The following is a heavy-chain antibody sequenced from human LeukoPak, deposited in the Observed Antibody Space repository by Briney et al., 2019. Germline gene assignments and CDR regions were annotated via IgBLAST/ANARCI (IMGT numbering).Heavy chain of an antibody. CDR2: ISSSSSYI. V-gene: IGHV3-21*01. CDR1: GFTFSSYS. D-gene: IGHD6-13*01. Sequence: PGGSLRLSCAASGFTFSSYSMNWVRQAPGKGLEWVSSISSSSSYIYYADSVKGRFTISRDNAKNTLYLQMNSLRAEDTAVYYCARGIPAAGKNSYFYHYMDVWGKGTTVTVSS. CDR3: ARGIPAAGKNSYFYHYMDV. J-gene: IGHJ6*03.